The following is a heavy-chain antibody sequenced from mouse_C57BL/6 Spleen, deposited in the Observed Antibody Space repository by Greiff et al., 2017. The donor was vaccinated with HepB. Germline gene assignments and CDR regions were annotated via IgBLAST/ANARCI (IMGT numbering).Heavy chain of an antibody. CDR1: GYTFTSYW. CDR3: ARSGGSYYETSYYAMDY. CDR2: INPSSGYT. V-gene: IGHV1-7*01. D-gene: IGHD2-10*01. Sequence: QVQLKESGAELAKPGASVKLSCKASGYTFTSYWMHWVKQRPGQGLEWIGYINPSSGYTKYNQKFKDKATLTADKSSSTAYMQLSSLTYEDSAVYYCARSGGSYYETSYYAMDYWGQGTSVTVSS. J-gene: IGHJ4*01.